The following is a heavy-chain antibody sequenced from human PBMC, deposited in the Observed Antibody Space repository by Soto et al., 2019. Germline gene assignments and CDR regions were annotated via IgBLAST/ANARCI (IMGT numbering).Heavy chain of an antibody. J-gene: IGHJ4*02. CDR3: ATSGDSSGYYYVDY. CDR2: ISAYNGNT. CDR1: GYTFTSYG. D-gene: IGHD3-22*01. V-gene: IGHV1-18*01. Sequence: ASVKVYCKASGYTFTSYGISWVRQAPGQGLEWMGWISAYNGNTNYAQKLQGRVTMTTDTSTSTAYMELRSLRSDDTAVYYCATSGDSSGYYYVDYWGQGTLVTVSS.